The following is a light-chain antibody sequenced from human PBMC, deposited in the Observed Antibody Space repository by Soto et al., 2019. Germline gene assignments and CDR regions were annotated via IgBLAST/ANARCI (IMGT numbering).Light chain of an antibody. V-gene: IGKV1-5*03. CDR1: QSISSW. CDR3: QQFYSYPRT. J-gene: IGKJ1*01. Sequence: DIQRTQSPSTLSASVGDRVTITCRASQSISSWLAWYQQKPGKAPKGLIYKASTLESGAPSRFSGSGSGTEFTLTINTLQPDDFATYYSQQFYSYPRTLGQATTV. CDR2: KAS.